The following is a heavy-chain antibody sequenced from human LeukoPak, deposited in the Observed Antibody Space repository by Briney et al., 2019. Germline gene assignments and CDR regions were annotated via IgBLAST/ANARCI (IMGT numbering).Heavy chain of an antibody. CDR3: AKSRLGVVGIGVAGSNGVLDY. Sequence: PGGSLRLSCAASGFTFNSYGMHWVRQAPGKGLEWVAVISYDGNNKDYADSVKGRFTISRDNSKNTLYMQMNSLRAEDTAVYYCAKSRLGVVGIGVAGSNGVLDYWGQGTLVTVSS. D-gene: IGHD6-19*01. V-gene: IGHV3-30*18. CDR2: ISYDGNNK. J-gene: IGHJ4*02. CDR1: GFTFNSYG.